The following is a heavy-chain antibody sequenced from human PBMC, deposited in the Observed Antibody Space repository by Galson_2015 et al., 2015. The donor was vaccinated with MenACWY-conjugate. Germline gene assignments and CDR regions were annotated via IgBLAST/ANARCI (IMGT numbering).Heavy chain of an antibody. V-gene: IGHV6-1*01. CDR2: TYYRSKWYN. CDR3: ARSGAGAQGRVVVPAERSPKGFDI. D-gene: IGHD2-2*01. Sequence: CAISGDSGSSHSAAWNWTRQSPSRGLEWLGRTYYRSKWYNDYAVSVKSRITINPDTSKNQFSLQLNSVTPEDTAVYYCARSGAGAQGRVVVPAERSPKGFDIWGQGTMVTVSS. CDR1: GDSGSSHSAA. J-gene: IGHJ3*02.